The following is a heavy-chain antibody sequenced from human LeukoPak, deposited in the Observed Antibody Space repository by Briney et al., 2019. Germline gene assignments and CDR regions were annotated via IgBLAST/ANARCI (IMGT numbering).Heavy chain of an antibody. CDR3: AASGVLVPTTIGFWFDP. CDR2: IYTSGST. D-gene: IGHD2-2*01. J-gene: IGHJ5*02. Sequence: TSETLSLTCTVSGGSISSYYWSWIRQPAGKGLEWIGRIYTSGSTKYNPSLKSRVTMSLDTSKNQFSLKLSSVTAADTAVYYCAASGVLVPTTIGFWFDPWGQGTLVTVSS. V-gene: IGHV4-4*07. CDR1: GGSISSYY.